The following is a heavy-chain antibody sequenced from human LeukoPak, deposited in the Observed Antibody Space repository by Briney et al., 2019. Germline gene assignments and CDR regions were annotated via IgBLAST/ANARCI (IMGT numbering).Heavy chain of an antibody. Sequence: GGSLRLSCAASGFTFSSCSMNWVRQAPGKGLEWVSYSSSSSSTIYYADSVKGRFTISRDNAKNSLYLQMNSLRAEDTAVYYCARGSPTYLWFGESLGQGTLVTVSS. J-gene: IGHJ5*02. V-gene: IGHV3-48*04. CDR3: ARGSPTYLWFGES. CDR2: SSSSSSTI. CDR1: GFTFSSCS. D-gene: IGHD3-10*01.